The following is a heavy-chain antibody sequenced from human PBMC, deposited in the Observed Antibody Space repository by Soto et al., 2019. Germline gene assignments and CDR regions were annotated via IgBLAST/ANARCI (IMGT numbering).Heavy chain of an antibody. D-gene: IGHD3-22*01. J-gene: IGHJ6*02. CDR3: ARVGRYYDSSGSHYYYYGMDV. V-gene: IGHV3-33*08. Sequence: PGGSLRLSCAASGFTFSSYAMSWVRQAPGKGLEWVAVIWYDGSNKYYADSVKGRFTISRDNSKNTLYLQMNSLRAEDTAVYYCARVGRYYDSSGSHYYYYGMDVWGQGTTVTVSS. CDR1: GFTFSSYA. CDR2: IWYDGSNK.